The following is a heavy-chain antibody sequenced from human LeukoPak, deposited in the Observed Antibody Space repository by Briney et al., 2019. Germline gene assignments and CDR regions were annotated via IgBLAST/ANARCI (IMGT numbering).Heavy chain of an antibody. V-gene: IGHV1-2*06. CDR1: GYTFSDYY. Sequence: GASVKVSCKASGYTFSDYYMPWVRPAPGQGLEWMGRINPNSGVTNYAQKFQGRVTMTRDASISTIYMELSRLRSDDTAVYYCGRARSSSSPWDFDYWGQGTLVTVSS. J-gene: IGHJ4*02. CDR2: INPNSGVT. D-gene: IGHD6-6*01. CDR3: GRARSSSSPWDFDY.